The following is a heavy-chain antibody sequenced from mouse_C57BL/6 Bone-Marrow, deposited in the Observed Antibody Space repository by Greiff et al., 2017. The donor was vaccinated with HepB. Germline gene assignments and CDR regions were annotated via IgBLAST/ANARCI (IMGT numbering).Heavy chain of an antibody. CDR1: GFTFSSYG. J-gene: IGHJ4*01. CDR3: AIRRLVYYCGGSYNYYAMDY. V-gene: IGHV5-6*02. D-gene: IGHD1-1*01. Sequence: EVKLVESGGDLVKPGGSLKLSCAASGFTFSSYGMSWVRQTPDKRLEWVATISIGGSYTYYPDSVKGRFTISRDNAKNTLYLQMSSLKSEDTAMYYCAIRRLVYYCGGSYNYYAMDYWGQGTSVTVSS. CDR2: ISIGGSYT.